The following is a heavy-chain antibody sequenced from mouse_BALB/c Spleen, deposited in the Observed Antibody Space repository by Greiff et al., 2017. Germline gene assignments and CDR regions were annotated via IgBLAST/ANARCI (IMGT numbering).Heavy chain of an antibody. D-gene: IGHD1-1*01. V-gene: IGHV1-7*01. CDR1: GYTFTSYW. Sequence: VKLQESGAELAKPGASVKMSCKASGYTFTSYWMHWVKQRPGQGLEWIGYINPSTGYTEYNQKFKDKATLTADKSSSTAYMQLSSLTSEDSAVYYCARSGGSRFYAMDYWGQGTSVTVSS. CDR3: ARSGGSRFYAMDY. J-gene: IGHJ4*01. CDR2: INPSTGYT.